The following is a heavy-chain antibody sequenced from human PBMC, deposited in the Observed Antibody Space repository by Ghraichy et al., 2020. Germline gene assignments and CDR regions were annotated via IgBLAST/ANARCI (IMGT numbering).Heavy chain of an antibody. D-gene: IGHD1-7*01. CDR2: IHAGNGNT. V-gene: IGHV1-3*01. Sequence: ASVKVSCKASGYTFASYSLHWVRQAPGQRLEWMGWIHAGNGNTKYSQKFQGRVTITTDTSASTAYMELSSLRSEDTAVYYCARGTGTTWSPSDYWGQGTLVTVSS. J-gene: IGHJ4*02. CDR3: ARGTGTTWSPSDY. CDR1: GYTFASYS.